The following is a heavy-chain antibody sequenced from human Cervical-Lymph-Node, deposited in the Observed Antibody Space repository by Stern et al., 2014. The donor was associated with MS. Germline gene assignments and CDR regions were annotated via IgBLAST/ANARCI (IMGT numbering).Heavy chain of an antibody. Sequence: EDQLVELGGGLVQHGGSLRLSCAASAFTFRSFWMSWVRQATGTGLEWVAYIERDGSEKYYVDSVKGRFTISRDNAKNSLYLQMNRLRAEDTAVYYCARSYGSGSLIDSWGQGTLVTVSS. D-gene: IGHD3-10*01. V-gene: IGHV3-7*01. CDR1: AFTFRSFW. J-gene: IGHJ4*02. CDR3: ARSYGSGSLIDS. CDR2: IERDGSEK.